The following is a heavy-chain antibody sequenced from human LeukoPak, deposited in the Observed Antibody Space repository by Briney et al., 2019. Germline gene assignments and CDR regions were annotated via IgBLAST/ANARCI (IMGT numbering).Heavy chain of an antibody. CDR3: AKGPELGWFDP. J-gene: IGHJ5*02. CDR1: GLTFRSYW. V-gene: IGHV3-7*03. D-gene: IGHD1-7*01. Sequence: PGGSLRLSCAVSGLTFRSYWMSWVRQAPGKGLEWVANINQDGSEKYFVDSVKGRFTISRDNSKNTLYLQMNSLRAEDTAVYYCAKGPELGWFDPWGQGTLVTVSS. CDR2: INQDGSEK.